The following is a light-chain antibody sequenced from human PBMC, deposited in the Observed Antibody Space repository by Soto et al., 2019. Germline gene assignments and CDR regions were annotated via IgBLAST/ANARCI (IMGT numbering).Light chain of an antibody. Sequence: QSVLTQPPSASGSPGQSVTISCTGASSDIGSYNFVSWYQQHPDKAPKLLIYDETQRPSGVPDRFSGSKSGNSASLTVAGLLAEDEADYYCASYEGSKFPVVFGGGTKVTVL. CDR2: DET. V-gene: IGLV2-8*01. J-gene: IGLJ2*01. CDR1: SSDIGSYNF. CDR3: ASYEGSKFPVV.